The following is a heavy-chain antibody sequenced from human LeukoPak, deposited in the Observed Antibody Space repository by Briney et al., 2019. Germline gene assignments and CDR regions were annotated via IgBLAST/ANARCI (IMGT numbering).Heavy chain of an antibody. V-gene: IGHV3-11*04. CDR1: GFTFSDYY. Sequence: GGSLRLSCAASGFTFSDYYMSWIRQAPGKGLEWVSYISSSGSTIYYTDSVKGRFTISRDNAKNSLYLQMNSLRAEDTAVYYCARDRYYDSSGYYSPPDYWGQGTLVTVSS. J-gene: IGHJ4*02. CDR3: ARDRYYDSSGYYSPPDY. CDR2: ISSSGSTI. D-gene: IGHD3-22*01.